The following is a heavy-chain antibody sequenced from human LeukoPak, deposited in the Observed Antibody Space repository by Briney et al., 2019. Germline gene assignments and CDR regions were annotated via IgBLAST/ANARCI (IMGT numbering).Heavy chain of an antibody. Sequence: ASVKVSCKASGYTFTSYDINWVRQATGQGLEWMGWMNPNSGNTGYAQKFQGRVTMTRNTSITTAYMELSSLRSEDTAVYYCARARDGDCSGGSCYRQDYWGQGTLVTVSS. CDR1: GYTFTSYD. J-gene: IGHJ4*02. CDR2: MNPNSGNT. V-gene: IGHV1-8*01. CDR3: ARARDGDCSGGSCYRQDY. D-gene: IGHD2-15*01.